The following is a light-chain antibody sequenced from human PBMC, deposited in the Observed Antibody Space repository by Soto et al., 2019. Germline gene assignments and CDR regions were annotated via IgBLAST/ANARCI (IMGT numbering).Light chain of an antibody. CDR3: QQYDSFPYS. CDR1: QSISRN. Sequence: DIQLTQSPSSLSPSVGDRITLSCRASQSISRNLNWYQQMPGKAPKLLIYDASMLERGVPSRFSGGGSGTHFTFTISSLQPEDIATFYCQQYDSFPYSFGQGTKLEIK. J-gene: IGKJ2*03. V-gene: IGKV1-33*01. CDR2: DAS.